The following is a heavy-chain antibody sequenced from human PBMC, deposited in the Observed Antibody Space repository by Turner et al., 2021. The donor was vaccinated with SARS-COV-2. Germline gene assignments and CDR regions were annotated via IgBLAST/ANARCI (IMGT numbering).Heavy chain of an antibody. CDR3: ARRSSRLGNWYFDL. D-gene: IGHD2-15*01. CDR1: GGSISSSRYY. CDR2: MYCSGSP. J-gene: IGHJ2*01. V-gene: IGHV4-39*01. Sequence: QLQLQESGPGLVKPSETLSLTCTVSGGSISSSRYYWGGIRQPPGKGRERIGSMYCSGSPYNNPYLKSRVTISVDTSKNQFSLKLSSVTAADTAVYYCARRSSRLGNWYFDLWGRGTLVTVSS.